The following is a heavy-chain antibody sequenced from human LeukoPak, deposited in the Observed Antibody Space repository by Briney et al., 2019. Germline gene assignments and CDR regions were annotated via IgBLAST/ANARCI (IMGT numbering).Heavy chain of an antibody. Sequence: GASVKVSCKASGYTFTSYGISWVRQAPGQGLEWMGWISAYNGNTNYAQKLQGRVTMTTDTSTSTAYMELRSLRSDDTAVYYCARARGYCSSTSCVFDYWGQGTLVTVSS. CDR2: ISAYNGNT. CDR3: ARARGYCSSTSCVFDY. D-gene: IGHD2-2*01. V-gene: IGHV1-18*01. J-gene: IGHJ4*02. CDR1: GYTFTSYG.